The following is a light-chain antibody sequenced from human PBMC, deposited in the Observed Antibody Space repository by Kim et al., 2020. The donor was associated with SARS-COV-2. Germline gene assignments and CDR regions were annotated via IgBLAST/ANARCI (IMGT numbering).Light chain of an antibody. Sequence: QTATRASTGNSNNVGNQGAAWLQQHQGHPPKLLSYRNNNRPSGISERLSASRSGNTASLTITGLQPEDEADYYCSAWDSSLSAHVFGTGTKVTVL. CDR2: RNN. J-gene: IGLJ1*01. CDR1: SNNVGNQG. V-gene: IGLV10-54*01. CDR3: SAWDSSLSAHV.